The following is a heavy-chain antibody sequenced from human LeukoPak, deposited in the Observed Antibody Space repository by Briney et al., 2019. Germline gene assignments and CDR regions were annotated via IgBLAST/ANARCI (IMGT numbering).Heavy chain of an antibody. J-gene: IGHJ4*02. CDR3: AKDGRSSTPGY. CDR2: ISAGGGST. D-gene: IGHD2-2*01. Sequence: PGGSLRLSCVISGFTFSSYAMSWVRQAPGKGLEWVSGISAGGGSTYHADSVKGRFTIPRDNSKNTLYLQMNSLRAEDTAVYYCAKDGRSSTPGYWGQGTLVTVSS. CDR1: GFTFSSYA. V-gene: IGHV3-23*01.